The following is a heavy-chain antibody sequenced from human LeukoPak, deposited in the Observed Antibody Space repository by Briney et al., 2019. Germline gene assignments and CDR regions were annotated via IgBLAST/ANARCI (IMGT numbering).Heavy chain of an antibody. D-gene: IGHD5-18*01. CDR2: ISRSGSTI. Sequence: GGSLRLSCAASEFSVGSNYMTWVRQAPGKGLEWVSYISRSGSTIKFADSVKGRFTISRDNAKNSLYLQMNSLRAEDTAVYYCARGNGYSYGYDYWGQGTLVTVSS. V-gene: IGHV3-48*04. CDR3: ARGNGYSYGYDY. J-gene: IGHJ4*02. CDR1: EFSVGSNY.